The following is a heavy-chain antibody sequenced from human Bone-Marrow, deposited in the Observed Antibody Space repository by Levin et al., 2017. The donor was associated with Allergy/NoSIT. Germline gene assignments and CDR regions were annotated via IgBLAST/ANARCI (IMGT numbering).Heavy chain of an antibody. J-gene: IGHJ6*03. D-gene: IGHD4-11*01. CDR2: ISGSGGST. CDR3: AKRDYSNSSLDGTAKYYYYYYMDV. Sequence: PGGSLRLSCAASGFTFSSYAMSWVRQAPGKGLEWVSAISGSGGSTYYADSVKGRFTISRDNSKNTLYLQMNSLRAEDTAVYYCAKRDYSNSSLDGTAKYYYYYYMDVWGKGTTVTVSS. V-gene: IGHV3-23*01. CDR1: GFTFSSYA.